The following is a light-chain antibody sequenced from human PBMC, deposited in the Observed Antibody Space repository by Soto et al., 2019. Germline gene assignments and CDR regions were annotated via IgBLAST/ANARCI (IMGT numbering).Light chain of an antibody. CDR1: PSDIGAYNY. V-gene: IGLV2-14*03. CDR3: SSYTISSTLMI. Sequence: QSALTQPASVSGSPGQSITISCSGTPSDIGAYNYVSWYQHLPGKAPKVIIYDVTNRPSGVSSRFSGSKSGTTASLTISGLQAEDEANYYCSSYTISSTLMIFGGGTKVTVL. J-gene: IGLJ2*01. CDR2: DVT.